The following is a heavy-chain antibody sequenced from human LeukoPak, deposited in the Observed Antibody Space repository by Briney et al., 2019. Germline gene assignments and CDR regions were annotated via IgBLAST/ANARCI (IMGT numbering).Heavy chain of an antibody. CDR1: GGSISSYY. CDR2: IYYSGST. Sequence: PSETLSLTCTVSGGSISSYYWSWIRQPPGKGLEWMGYIYYSGSTNYNPSLKSRVTISVDTSKNQFSLKLSSLTAADTAVYYCARVPPNGLRAYYFDYWGQGTLVTVSS. J-gene: IGHJ4*02. CDR3: ARVPPNGLRAYYFDY. D-gene: IGHD3-16*01. V-gene: IGHV4-59*01.